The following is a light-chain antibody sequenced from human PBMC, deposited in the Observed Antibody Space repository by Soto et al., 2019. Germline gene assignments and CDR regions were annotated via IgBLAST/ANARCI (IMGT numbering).Light chain of an antibody. CDR2: VGTGGIVG. J-gene: IGLJ2*01. Sequence: QPVLTQPPSASASLGASVTLTCTLSSGYSNYRVDWYQQRPGKGPRFVMRVGTGGIVGSKGDGIPDRFSVLGSGLYRYLTIKNIQEEDESDYHCGADHGSGSNFVVFGGGTKLTVL. CDR3: GADHGSGSNFVV. V-gene: IGLV9-49*01. CDR1: SGYSNYR.